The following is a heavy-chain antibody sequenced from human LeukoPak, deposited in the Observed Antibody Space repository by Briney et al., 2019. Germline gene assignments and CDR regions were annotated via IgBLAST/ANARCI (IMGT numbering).Heavy chain of an antibody. CDR2: LYSGGST. CDR3: ARDWGYGGNSGYYYYGMDV. V-gene: IGHV3-66*01. CDR1: GFTVSSNY. Sequence: GGSLRLSCAASGFTVSSNYMSWVRQAPGKGLEGVSVLYSGGSTYYPDSVKGRFTISRDNSKNTLYLQMNSLRAEDTAVYYCARDWGYGGNSGYYYYGMDVWGQGTTVTVSS. J-gene: IGHJ6*02. D-gene: IGHD4-23*01.